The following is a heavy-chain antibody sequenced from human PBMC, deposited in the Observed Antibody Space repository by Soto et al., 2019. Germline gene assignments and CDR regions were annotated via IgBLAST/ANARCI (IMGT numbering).Heavy chain of an antibody. J-gene: IGHJ5*02. CDR3: AHSLGIAAAVSNWFDP. CDR2: IYWDDDK. D-gene: IGHD6-13*01. V-gene: IGHV2-5*02. CDR1: GFSLSTSGVG. Sequence: SGPTLVNPTQTLTLTCTFSGFSLSTSGVGVGWIRQPPGKALEWLALIYWDDDKRYSPSLKSRLTITKDTSKNQVVLTMTNMDPVDKVTYYCAHSLGIAAAVSNWFDPWGQATLVNVSS.